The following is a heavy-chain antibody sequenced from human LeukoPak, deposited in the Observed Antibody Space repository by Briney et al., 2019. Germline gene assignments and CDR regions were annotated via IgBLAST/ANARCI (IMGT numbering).Heavy chain of an antibody. V-gene: IGHV4-61*02. CDR2: IYTSGST. J-gene: IGHJ6*03. CDR3: ARDHFGYKMPQYYYYYMDV. CDR1: GVSISSSNSY. Sequence: SETLSLTCTVSGVSISSSNSYWSWIRQPAGKGLEWIGRIYTSGSTNYNPSLKSRVTISVDTSKNQFSLKLSSVTAADTAVYYCARDHFGYKMPQYYYYYMDVWGKGTTVTISS. D-gene: IGHD5-24*01.